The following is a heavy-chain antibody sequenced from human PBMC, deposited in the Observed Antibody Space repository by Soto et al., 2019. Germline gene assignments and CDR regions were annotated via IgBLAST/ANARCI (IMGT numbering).Heavy chain of an antibody. V-gene: IGHV1-69*01. CDR1: GDLFNNYA. CDR3: AASSSVAAAGYFKF. CDR2: ISPLFSTT. D-gene: IGHD6-13*01. J-gene: IGHJ4*02. Sequence: QVQLVQSGAEVKEPGSSVKVSCKATGDLFNNYAFNWVRQAPGQGLEWMGRISPLFSTTNYAQKFQGRVNNGADELTNIVYLEVSKLESEDPANDYCAASSSVAAAGYFKFWGQGTLVTVSP.